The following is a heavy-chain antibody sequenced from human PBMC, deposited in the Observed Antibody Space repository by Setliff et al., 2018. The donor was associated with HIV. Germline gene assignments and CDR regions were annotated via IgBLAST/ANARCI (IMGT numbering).Heavy chain of an antibody. V-gene: IGHV1-2*06. Sequence: ASVKVSCKASGFIFTDYQIHWVRQAPGQGLEWMGRFNPNSRVTNSPQKFQGRVTMTRDTSITTAYMELSRLTSDDTAVYYCARGSTAVNYYYNHMDVWGKGTTVTVSS. J-gene: IGHJ6*03. CDR2: FNPNSRVT. CDR3: ARGSTAVNYYYNHMDV. D-gene: IGHD2-2*01. CDR1: GFIFTDYQ.